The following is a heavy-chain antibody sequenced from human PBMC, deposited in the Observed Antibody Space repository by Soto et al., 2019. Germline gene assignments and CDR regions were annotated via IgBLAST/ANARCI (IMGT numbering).Heavy chain of an antibody. CDR2: IDPSDSYT. CDR1: GYSFTSYW. CDR3: ASNLYSSSGNYYYGMDV. J-gene: IGHJ6*02. V-gene: IGHV5-10-1*01. Sequence: GESLKISCKGSGYSFTSYWISWVRQMPGKGLEWMGRIDPSDSYTNYSPSFQGHVTISADKYISTAYLQWSSLKASDTAMYYCASNLYSSSGNYYYGMDVWGQGTTVTVSS. D-gene: IGHD6-6*01.